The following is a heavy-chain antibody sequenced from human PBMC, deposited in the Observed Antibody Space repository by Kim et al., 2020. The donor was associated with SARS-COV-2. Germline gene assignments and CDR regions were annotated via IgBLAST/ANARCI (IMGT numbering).Heavy chain of an antibody. CDR1: GFTFSNAW. CDR3: TTGVVAVNARPSDY. D-gene: IGHD2-15*01. Sequence: GGSLRLSCAASGFTFSNAWMSWVRQAPGKGLEWVGRIKSKTDGGTTDYAAPVKGRFTISRDDSKNTLYLQMNSLKTEDTAVYYCTTGVVAVNARPSDYWGQGTLVTVSS. CDR2: IKSKTDGGTT. J-gene: IGHJ4*02. V-gene: IGHV3-15*01.